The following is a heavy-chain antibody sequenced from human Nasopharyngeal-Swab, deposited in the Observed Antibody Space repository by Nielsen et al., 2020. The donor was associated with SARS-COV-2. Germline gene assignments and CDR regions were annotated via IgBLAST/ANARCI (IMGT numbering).Heavy chain of an antibody. CDR3: ARHNCGGDCYSNDWYFDL. Sequence: GESLKISCKGSGYSFTSYWIGWVRQMPGKGLEWMGIIYPGDSDTRYSPSLQGQVTISADKSISTAYLQWSSLKASDTAMYYCARHNCGGDCYSNDWYFDLWGRGTLVTVSS. CDR2: IYPGDSDT. D-gene: IGHD2-21*02. J-gene: IGHJ2*01. CDR1: GYSFTSYW. V-gene: IGHV5-51*01.